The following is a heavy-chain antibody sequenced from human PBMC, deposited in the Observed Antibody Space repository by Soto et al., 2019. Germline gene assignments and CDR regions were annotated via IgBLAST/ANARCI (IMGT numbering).Heavy chain of an antibody. CDR1: GGSISSGDYY. J-gene: IGHJ5*02. D-gene: IGHD3-22*01. Sequence: SETLSLTCTVSGGSISSGDYYWIWIRQHPGKGLEWIGYIYYSGSTYYNPSLKSRVTISVDTSKNQFSLKLSSVTAADTAVYYCARSYYSDSSGYPFDPWGQGTLVTVS. CDR3: ARSYYSDSSGYPFDP. V-gene: IGHV4-31*03. CDR2: IYYSGST.